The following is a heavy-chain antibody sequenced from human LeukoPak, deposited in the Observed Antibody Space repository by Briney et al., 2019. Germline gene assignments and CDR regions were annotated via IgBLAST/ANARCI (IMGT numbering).Heavy chain of an antibody. V-gene: IGHV3-7*03. Sequence: GGSLRLSCAASGFTLSSHWMGWVRQAPGKGLEWAANIKQDGSETYYVGSVKGRFTISRDNAKNSLYLQMNSLRAEDTAVYYCAKDHNFKVDTETYYDILTGYYFDYWGQGTLVTVSS. CDR2: IKQDGSET. CDR1: GFTLSSHW. CDR3: AKDHNFKVDTETYYDILTGYYFDY. D-gene: IGHD3-9*01. J-gene: IGHJ4*02.